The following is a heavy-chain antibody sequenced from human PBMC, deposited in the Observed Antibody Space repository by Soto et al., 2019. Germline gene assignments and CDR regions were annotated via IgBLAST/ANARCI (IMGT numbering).Heavy chain of an antibody. CDR2: IFPNDEK. D-gene: IGHD2-21*02. J-gene: IGHJ4*02. Sequence: GSGPTLVNPTETLTLTCTVSGFSLSNARMGVSGIRQPPGKALEWLAHIFPNDEKSYSTSLKSRLTISKDTSKSQVVLTMTNMDPVDTATYYCARIREYCGGDCYLFDYWGRGTLVTVSS. V-gene: IGHV2-26*01. CDR1: GFSLSNARMG. CDR3: ARIREYCGGDCYLFDY.